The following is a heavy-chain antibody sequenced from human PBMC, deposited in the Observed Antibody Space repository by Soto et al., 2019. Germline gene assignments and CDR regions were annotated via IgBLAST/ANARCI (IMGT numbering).Heavy chain of an antibody. V-gene: IGHV3-72*01. CDR3: AGIRAALWL. D-gene: IGHD5-12*01. CDR1: GFSFSDHF. CDR2: IKTKHDNYVT. J-gene: IGHJ4*02. Sequence: EMLLVESGGGLVQPGGSLRLSCAASGFSFSDHFMDWVRQAPGRGLEWVGRIKTKHDNYVTQYAASVAGRFSISRDDSQQSLYLELSSLKTEDTAVYFCAGIRAALWLWGPGTLVTVSS.